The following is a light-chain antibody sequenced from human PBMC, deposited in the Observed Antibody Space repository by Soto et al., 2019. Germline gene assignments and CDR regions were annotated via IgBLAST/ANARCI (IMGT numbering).Light chain of an antibody. Sequence: IVMTQSPATLSVSPGEGVTLSCRASENAGTNLAWYQQKPGQAPRLLMYGSSTRATGIPATFSGSGSGTEFTLTISSLQSEDSAVYYCQQYNNWGLSFGGGTKVEIK. CDR2: GSS. V-gene: IGKV3D-15*01. CDR3: QQYNNWGLS. J-gene: IGKJ4*01. CDR1: ENAGTN.